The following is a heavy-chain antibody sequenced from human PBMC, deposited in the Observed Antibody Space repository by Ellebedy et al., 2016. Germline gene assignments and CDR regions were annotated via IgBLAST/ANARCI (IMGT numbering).Heavy chain of an antibody. J-gene: IGHJ4*02. CDR1: GGTFSSYA. V-gene: IGHV1-69*13. CDR3: ARSGTYYYDSSGLCY. Sequence: SVKVSCXASGGTFSSYAISWVRQAPGQGLEWMGGIIPIFGTANYAQKFQGRVTITADESTSTAYMELSSLRSEDTAVYYCARSGTYYYDSSGLCYWGQGTLVTVSS. D-gene: IGHD3-22*01. CDR2: IIPIFGTA.